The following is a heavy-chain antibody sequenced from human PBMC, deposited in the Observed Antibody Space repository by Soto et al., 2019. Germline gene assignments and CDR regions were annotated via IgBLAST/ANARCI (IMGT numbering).Heavy chain of an antibody. V-gene: IGHV4-34*01. Sequence: PSDSLALTCDVYGESSSGYFWTCIRQSLGQGLPWLEKTKPGGSTLYNPSLMSVLTILLDTSKRQFFLKLNSVSAAETAVYYCATAYDYRDPSDPWYLWRKGTMVTVSS. J-gene: IGHJ6*03. CDR3: ATAYDYRDPSDPWYL. D-gene: IGHD4-17*01. CDR1: GESSSGYF. CDR2: TKPGGST.